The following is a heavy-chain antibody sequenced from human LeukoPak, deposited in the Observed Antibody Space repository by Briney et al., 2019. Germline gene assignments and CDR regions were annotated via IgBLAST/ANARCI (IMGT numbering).Heavy chain of an antibody. D-gene: IGHD4-17*01. CDR3: AKDATEFGDSHFDS. V-gene: IGHV3-33*06. CDR2: IWNDGSHE. CDR1: GFTFSSFG. Sequence: GGSLRLSCTASGFTFSSFGMHWVRQAPGKGLEWVAVIWNDGSHEYYADSGKGRFTISRDNSRNTVSPQMNGLRAEDTAVYYCAKDATEFGDSHFDSWGQGSLVTVSS. J-gene: IGHJ4*02.